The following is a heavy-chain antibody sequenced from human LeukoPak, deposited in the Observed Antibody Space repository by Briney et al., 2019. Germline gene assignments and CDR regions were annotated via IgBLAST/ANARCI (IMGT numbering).Heavy chain of an antibody. CDR1: GGSFSGYY. V-gene: IGHV4-34*01. J-gene: IGHJ6*02. CDR2: INHSGST. Sequence: SETLSLTCAVYGGSFSGYYWSWIRQPPGKGLEWIGEINHSGSTNYNPSLKSRVTISVDTSKNQSSPKLSSVTAADTAVYYCAREGRRYSYGSYYYGMDVWGQGTTVTVSS. D-gene: IGHD5-18*01. CDR3: AREGRRYSYGSYYYGMDV.